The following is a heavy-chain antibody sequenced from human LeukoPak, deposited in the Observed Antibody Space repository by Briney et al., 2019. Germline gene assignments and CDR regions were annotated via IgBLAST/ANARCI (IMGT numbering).Heavy chain of an antibody. J-gene: IGHJ4*02. CDR2: FNPSLDTT. CDR3: ARDQGPAALYILDY. Sequence: ASVKVSCKASGYTFINYYIHWARQAPGQGLEWIGIFNPSLDTTSYAQNFQGRVTMTSDMSTSTVYMELSSLKSEDTAVYYCARDQGPAALYILDYWGQGTLVTVSS. CDR1: GYTFINYY. V-gene: IGHV1-46*01. D-gene: IGHD2-2*01.